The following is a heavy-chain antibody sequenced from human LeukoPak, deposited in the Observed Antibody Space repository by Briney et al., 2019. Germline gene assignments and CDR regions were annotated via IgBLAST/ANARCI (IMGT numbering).Heavy chain of an antibody. J-gene: IGHJ5*02. CDR2: INPNSGGT. V-gene: IGHV1-2*02. CDR1: GYTFTDHN. D-gene: IGHD6-19*01. Sequence: ASVKVSCKASGYTFTDHNMHWVRQAPGQGLEWMGGINPNSGGTNCPRKFQDRVTMTRDTSISTAYLELSRLTSDDTAVYYCARPIAVSGTRSGFDPWGQGTLVTVSS. CDR3: ARPIAVSGTRSGFDP.